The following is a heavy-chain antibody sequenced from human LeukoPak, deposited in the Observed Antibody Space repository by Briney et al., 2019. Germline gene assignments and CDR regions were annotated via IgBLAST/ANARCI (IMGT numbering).Heavy chain of an antibody. CDR2: IYSVGST. D-gene: IGHD6-19*01. CDR3: ARHDSSGWVDY. Sequence: PGGSLRLSCAASGFTVSSNYMSWVRQAPGKGLVWVSVIYSVGSTYYADSVKGRFTISRDNSKNTLYLQMNSLRAEDTAVYYCARHDSSGWVDYWGQGTLVTVSS. V-gene: IGHV3-53*01. J-gene: IGHJ4*02. CDR1: GFTVSSNY.